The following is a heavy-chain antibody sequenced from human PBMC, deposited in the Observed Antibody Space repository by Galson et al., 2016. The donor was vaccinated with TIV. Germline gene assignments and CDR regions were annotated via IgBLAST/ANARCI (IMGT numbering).Heavy chain of an antibody. V-gene: IGHV5-51*01. CDR2: MKPGDSDT. D-gene: IGHD7-27*01. CDR1: GYILTNFW. CDR3: ARHGDTPGSFDI. Sequence: QSGAEVKKPGESLKISCQDSGYILTNFWIAWVRQMPGQGLEWMGIMKPGDSDTRYSPSFQGQVTISVDKSIGTAYLQWSSLKASDTAMYYCARHGDTPGSFDIWGQGTMVTVSS. J-gene: IGHJ3*02.